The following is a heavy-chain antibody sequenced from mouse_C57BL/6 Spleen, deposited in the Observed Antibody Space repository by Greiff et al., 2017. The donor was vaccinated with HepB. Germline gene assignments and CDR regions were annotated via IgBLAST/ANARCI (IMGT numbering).Heavy chain of an antibody. CDR3: ARSFITTVVAPSYYAMDY. CDR2: INPNYGTT. CDR1: GYSFTDYN. J-gene: IGHJ4*01. D-gene: IGHD1-1*01. Sequence: VQLQQSGPELVKPGASVKISCKASGYSFTDYNMNWVKQSNGKSLEWIGVINPNYGTTSYNQKFKGKATLTVDQSSSTAYMQLNSLTSEDSAVYYCARSFITTVVAPSYYAMDYWGQGTSVTVSS. V-gene: IGHV1-39*01.